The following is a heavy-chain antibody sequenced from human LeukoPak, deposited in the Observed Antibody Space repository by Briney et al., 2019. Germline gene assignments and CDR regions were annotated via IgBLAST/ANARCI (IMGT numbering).Heavy chain of an antibody. Sequence: GGSLRLSCAASGFTVSSNHMSWVRQAPGKGLEWVSVIYNGDTTQYADSVKGRFTVSRDYSKNTLYLQMNSLRAEDTAVYYCARGETHYYDTSGYWAYYFDYWGQGTLVTVSS. V-gene: IGHV3-66*01. D-gene: IGHD3-22*01. CDR1: GFTVSSNH. CDR2: IYNGDTT. J-gene: IGHJ4*02. CDR3: ARGETHYYDTSGYWAYYFDY.